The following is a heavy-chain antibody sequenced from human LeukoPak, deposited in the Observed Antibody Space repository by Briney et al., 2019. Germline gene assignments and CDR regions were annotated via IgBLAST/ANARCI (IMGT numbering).Heavy chain of an antibody. CDR2: IRSKANSYAT. CDR1: GFTFSGSA. D-gene: IGHD5-18*01. Sequence: GGSLRPSCAASGFTFSGSAMHWVRQASGKGLEWVGRIRSKANSYATAYAASVKGRFTISRDDSENTAYLQMNSLKTEDTAVYYCTSFVDTAMMYYFDYWGQGTLVTVSS. J-gene: IGHJ4*02. CDR3: TSFVDTAMMYYFDY. V-gene: IGHV3-73*01.